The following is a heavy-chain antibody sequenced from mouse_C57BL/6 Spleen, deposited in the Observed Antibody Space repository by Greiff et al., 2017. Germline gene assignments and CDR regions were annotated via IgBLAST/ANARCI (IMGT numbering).Heavy chain of an antibody. V-gene: IGHV1-59*01. CDR1: GYTFTSYW. Sequence: QVQLQQPGAELVRPGTSVKLSCKASGYTFTSYWMHWVKQRPGKGLEWIGVIDPSDNYTNYNQNFKGKATLTVDTSSSTAYMQLSSLTSEDSAVYYCARRTYYFDYWGQGTTLTVSS. J-gene: IGHJ2*01. CDR2: IDPSDNYT. CDR3: ARRTYYFDY.